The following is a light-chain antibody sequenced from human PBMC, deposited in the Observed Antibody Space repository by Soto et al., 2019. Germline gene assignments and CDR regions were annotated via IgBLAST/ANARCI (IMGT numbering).Light chain of an antibody. J-gene: IGKJ1*01. CDR2: GAS. CDR3: HQCYSSRT. Sequence: EMVLTQSPGTLSLSPGERASLSCRASQSLTSSYLAWYQQKPGQAPRLLIYGASSRATGIPDRFSGSGSGTDFTLTISRLEPEDFAVYYCHQCYSSRTFGQGTKVEIK. V-gene: IGKV3-20*01. CDR1: QSLTSSY.